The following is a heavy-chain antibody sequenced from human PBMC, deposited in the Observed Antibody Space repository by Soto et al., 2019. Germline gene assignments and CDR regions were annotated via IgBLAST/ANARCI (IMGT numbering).Heavy chain of an antibody. Sequence: SETLSLTCTVSGGSISSGGYYWSWIRQHPGKGLEWIGYIYYSGSTYYNPSLKSRVTISVDTSKNQFSLKLSSVTAADTAVYYCARGSMNYDFWSGSRDAFAIWGQGTMVTVSS. CDR1: GGSISSGGYY. CDR3: ARGSMNYDFWSGSRDAFAI. V-gene: IGHV4-31*03. CDR2: IYYSGST. J-gene: IGHJ3*02. D-gene: IGHD3-3*01.